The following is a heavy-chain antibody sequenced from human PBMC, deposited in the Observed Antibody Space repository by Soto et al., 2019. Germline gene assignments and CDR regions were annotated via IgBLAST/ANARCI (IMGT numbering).Heavy chain of an antibody. D-gene: IGHD6-6*01. CDR1: GFTFSSYG. V-gene: IGHV3-33*01. J-gene: IGHJ6*03. CDR2: IWYDGSNK. CDR3: ARDPIEYSRSSLHYYYYMDV. Sequence: GGSLRLSCAASGFTFSSYGMHWVRQAPGKGLEWVAVIWYDGSNKYYADSVKGRFTISRDNSKNTLYLQMNSLRAEDTAVYYCARDPIEYSRSSLHYYYYMDVWGKGTTVTVSS.